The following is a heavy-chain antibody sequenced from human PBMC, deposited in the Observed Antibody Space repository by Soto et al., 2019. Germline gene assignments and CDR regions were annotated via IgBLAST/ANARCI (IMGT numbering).Heavy chain of an antibody. CDR3: ARDNRGRGFLEWLLYGHITGYYGMDV. J-gene: IGHJ6*02. CDR2: ISAYNGNT. D-gene: IGHD3-3*01. CDR1: GYTFTSYG. V-gene: IGHV1-18*04. Sequence: ASVKVSCKASGYTFTSYGISWVRQAPGQGLEWMGWISAYNGNTNYAQKLQGRVTMTTNTSTSTAYMELRSLRSDDTAVYYCARDNRGRGFLEWLLYGHITGYYGMDVWGQGTTVTVSS.